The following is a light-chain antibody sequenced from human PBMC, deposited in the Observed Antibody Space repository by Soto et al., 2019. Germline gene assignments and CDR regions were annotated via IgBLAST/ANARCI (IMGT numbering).Light chain of an antibody. J-gene: IGLJ1*01. CDR3: AAWDDNLNAYV. V-gene: IGLV2-14*01. CDR2: LGD. CDR1: SSDVGGYNY. Sequence: QSALTQPASVSGSPGQSITISCTGTSSDVGGYNYVSWYQQHPGKAPKLLIYLGDQRASGVSDRFSGSKSGTSASLAINGLRSDDEADYYCAAWDDNLNAYVFGRGTKLTVL.